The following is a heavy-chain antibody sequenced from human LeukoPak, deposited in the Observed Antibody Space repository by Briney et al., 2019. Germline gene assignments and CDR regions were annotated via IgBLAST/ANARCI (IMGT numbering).Heavy chain of an antibody. CDR2: IYHSGST. J-gene: IGHJ4*02. CDR1: GGSISSYY. D-gene: IGHD3-22*01. CDR3: ARGQANYYDSSGKNFDY. V-gene: IGHV4-4*02. Sequence: SETLSLTCTVSGGSISSYYWSWVRQPPGKGLEWIGEIYHSGSTNYNPSLKSRVTISVDKSKNQFSLKLSSVTAADTAVYYCARGQANYYDSSGKNFDYWGQGTLVTVSS.